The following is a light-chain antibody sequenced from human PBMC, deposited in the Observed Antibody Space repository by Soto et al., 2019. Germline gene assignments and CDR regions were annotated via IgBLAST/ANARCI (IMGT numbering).Light chain of an antibody. CDR3: QQFIDGWT. Sequence: IQMTQSPSTLSACRGDRDTMAGRARQSINSRLAWYQQMPGNAPHLLLYDASSLESGVPSRFRGSGSETEFTLTISGLQPDDFATYYCQQFIDGWTFGQGTKVDIK. J-gene: IGKJ1*01. V-gene: IGKV1-5*01. CDR1: QSINSR. CDR2: DAS.